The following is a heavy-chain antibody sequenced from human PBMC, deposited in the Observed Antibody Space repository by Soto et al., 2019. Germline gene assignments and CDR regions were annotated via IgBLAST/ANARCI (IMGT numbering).Heavy chain of an antibody. CDR2: IKSKGGSETT. CDR1: GLSFSAAW. V-gene: IGHV3-15*07. CDR3: AHQGDFFDTILS. D-gene: IGHD3-3*01. Sequence: EVQLVESGGGLVQPGESLRLSCAVSGLSFSAAWMKWVRQAPGKGLEWVGRIKSKGGSETTDYAAPVKGRFTISRDDSKNTLYLQMNSLKTEDTAVYYCAHQGDFFDTILSWGQGALVTVSS. J-gene: IGHJ5*02.